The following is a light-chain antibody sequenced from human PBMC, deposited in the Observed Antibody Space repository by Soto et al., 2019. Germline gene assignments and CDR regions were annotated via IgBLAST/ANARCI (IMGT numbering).Light chain of an antibody. CDR1: SSNIGAGYD. V-gene: IGLV1-40*01. J-gene: IGLJ7*01. CDR3: QSYDSSLSAWV. Sequence: QSVLTQPPSVSGAPGQRVTISCTGSSSNIGAGYDVHWYQQLPGTAPKLLIYDNSNRPSGVPERFSGSKSGTSASLAITGLQAEDEADYYCQSYDSSLSAWVFGGGTQLTVL. CDR2: DNS.